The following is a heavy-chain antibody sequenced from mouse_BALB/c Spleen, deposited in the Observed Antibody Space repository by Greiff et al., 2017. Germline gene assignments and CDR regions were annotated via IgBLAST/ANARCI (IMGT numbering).Heavy chain of an antibody. CDR2: IDPENGDT. D-gene: IGHD2-2*01. CDR3: ARRGGYYDAMDY. CDR1: GFNIKDYY. Sequence: EVKLVESGAELVRSGASVKLSCTASGFNIKDYYMHWVKQRPEQGLEWIGWIDPENGDTEYAPKFQGKATMTADTSSNTAYLQLRSLTSEDTAVYYCARRGGYYDAMDYWGQGTSVTVSS. J-gene: IGHJ4*01. V-gene: IGHV14-4*02.